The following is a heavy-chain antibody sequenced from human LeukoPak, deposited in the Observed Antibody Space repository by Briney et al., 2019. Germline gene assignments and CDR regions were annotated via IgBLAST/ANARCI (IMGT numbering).Heavy chain of an antibody. J-gene: IGHJ4*02. CDR2: IIPIFGTA. CDR1: GGTFSSYA. D-gene: IGHD1-26*01. CDR3: ARVGATQYYFDY. Sequence: KISCKASGGTFSSYAISWVRQAPGQGLEWMGGIIPIFGTANYAQKFQGRVTITADESTSTAYMELSSLRSEDTAVYYCARVGATQYYFDYWGQGTLVTVSS. V-gene: IGHV1-69*01.